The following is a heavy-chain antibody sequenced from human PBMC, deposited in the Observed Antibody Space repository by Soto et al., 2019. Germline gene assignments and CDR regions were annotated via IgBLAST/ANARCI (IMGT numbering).Heavy chain of an antibody. D-gene: IGHD2-8*01. CDR2: TDTDGSRK. V-gene: IGHV3-7*03. J-gene: IGHJ6*02. CDR1: GFSFSTYW. Sequence: GGSLRLSCAASGFSFSTYWMYWVRQAPGKGLEWVANTDTDGSRKNYVDSVKGRVIISRDNAKNSLFLQMNSLRADDTAVYYCGRVPRDVLYANGVDVWGQGTRITVSS. CDR3: GRVPRDVLYANGVDV.